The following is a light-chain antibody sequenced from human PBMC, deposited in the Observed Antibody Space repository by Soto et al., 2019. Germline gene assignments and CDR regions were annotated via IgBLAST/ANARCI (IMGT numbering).Light chain of an antibody. Sequence: QSALTQPPSASGSPGQSVTISCTGTSSDVGGYNYVSWFQQHPGEAPKLMIYEVSKRPSGVPDRFSGSKSGNTASLTVSGLQAEDGADYYCSSYAGRNNLYVFGTGTKLTVL. V-gene: IGLV2-8*01. CDR1: SSDVGGYNY. CDR3: SSYAGRNNLYV. CDR2: EVS. J-gene: IGLJ1*01.